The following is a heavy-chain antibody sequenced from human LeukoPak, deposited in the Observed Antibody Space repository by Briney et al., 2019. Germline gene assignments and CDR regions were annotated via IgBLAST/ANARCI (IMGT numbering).Heavy chain of an antibody. V-gene: IGHV4-4*08. D-gene: IGHD3-10*01. CDR3: AREDFGGLFAYYYYYYMDV. J-gene: IGHJ6*03. CDR1: GGSISSYY. Sequence: SETLSLTCAVSGGSISSYYWSWIRQPPGKGLEWIGYIYTSGSTNYNPSLKSRVTISVDTSKNQFSLKLSSVTAADTAVYYCAREDFGGLFAYYYYYYMDVWGKGTTVTISS. CDR2: IYTSGST.